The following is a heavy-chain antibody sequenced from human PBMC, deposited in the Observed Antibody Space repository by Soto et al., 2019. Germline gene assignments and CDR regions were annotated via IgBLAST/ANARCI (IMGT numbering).Heavy chain of an antibody. V-gene: IGHV3-23*01. CDR1: GLTFRSYA. CDR3: ANVDWNYGKDA. D-gene: IGHD1-1*01. J-gene: IGHJ6*02. Sequence: EVQLLESGGGLVQPGGSLRLSCAASGLTFRSYAMSWVRQAPGKGLEWVSGINGFGDRTNYADSVKGRFTISRDNSKNTLYLQMNSRSVEDTAIYYCANVDWNYGKDAWGQGTTVTVSS. CDR2: INGFGDRT.